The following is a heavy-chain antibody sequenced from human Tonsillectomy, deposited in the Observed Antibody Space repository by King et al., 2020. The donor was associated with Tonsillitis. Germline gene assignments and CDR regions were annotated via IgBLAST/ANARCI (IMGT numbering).Heavy chain of an antibody. D-gene: IGHD3-10*01. J-gene: IGHJ4*02. Sequence: VQLVESGGGLVQPGGSRRLSCAASGFTFSTYNMNWVRQAPGKGLEWVSYISSSSTTISYADSVKGRFTISRDNAKNSLYLQMNSLRAEETAVYYCARDYYNSGSYPIDSWGQGTLVIVSS. CDR1: GFTFSTYN. V-gene: IGHV3-48*01. CDR2: ISSSSTTI. CDR3: ARDYYNSGSYPIDS.